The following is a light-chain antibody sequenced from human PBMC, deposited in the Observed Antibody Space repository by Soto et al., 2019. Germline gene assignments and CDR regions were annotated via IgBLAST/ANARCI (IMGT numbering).Light chain of an antibody. CDR3: SSFTNSILV. CDR2: EVT. V-gene: IGLV2-14*01. Sequence: QSVLTQPASVSRSPGQSLTISCTGTTSDVGSHNFVSWYQQLPGKAPKLLIYEVTNRPSGTSNRFSGSKSGNTASLTISGLQAEDEADYYCSSFTNSILVFGGGTKLTVL. CDR1: TSDVGSHNF. J-gene: IGLJ3*02.